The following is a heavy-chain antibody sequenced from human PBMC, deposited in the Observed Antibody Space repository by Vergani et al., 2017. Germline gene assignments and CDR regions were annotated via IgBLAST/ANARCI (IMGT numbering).Heavy chain of an antibody. D-gene: IGHD3-10*01. CDR2: IYYSGST. V-gene: IGHV4-59*01. CDR1: GGSISSYY. Sequence: QVQLQESGPGLVKPSETLSLTCTVSGGSISSYYWSWIRQPPGKGLEWIGYIYYSGSTNYNPSLKSRVTISVDTSKNPFSLKLSSVTAADTAVYYCARSYYYGSGSYSHFDYWGQGTLVTVSS. J-gene: IGHJ4*02. CDR3: ARSYYYGSGSYSHFDY.